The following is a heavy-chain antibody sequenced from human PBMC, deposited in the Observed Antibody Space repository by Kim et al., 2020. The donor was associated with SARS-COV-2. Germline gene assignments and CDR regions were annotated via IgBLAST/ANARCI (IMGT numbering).Heavy chain of an antibody. CDR2: ISSSSSTI. CDR3: SRDQGGNRY. J-gene: IGHJ4*02. Sequence: GGSLRLSCVASGFTFSSYSMNWVRQAPGKGLEWVSYISSSSSTIYYADSVKGRFTISRDNAKNSLYLQINSLRDEDTAVYYCSRDQGGNRYWGQGTLVTVSS. D-gene: IGHD2-15*01. CDR1: GFTFSSYS. V-gene: IGHV3-48*02.